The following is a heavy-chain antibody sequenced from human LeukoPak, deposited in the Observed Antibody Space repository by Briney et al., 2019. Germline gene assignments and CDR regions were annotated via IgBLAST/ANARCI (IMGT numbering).Heavy chain of an antibody. J-gene: IGHJ4*02. CDR3: ARDVVGATYFD. CDR2: IYSGGST. V-gene: IGHV3-53*01. D-gene: IGHD1-26*01. CDR1: GFTVSSNY. Sequence: GGSLRLSCATSGFTVSSNYMTWVRQAPGKGLEWVSIIYSGGSTSYADSVKGRFTISRDNSKNTLYLQMNSLRAEDTAVYYCARDVVGATYFDWGQGTLVTVSS.